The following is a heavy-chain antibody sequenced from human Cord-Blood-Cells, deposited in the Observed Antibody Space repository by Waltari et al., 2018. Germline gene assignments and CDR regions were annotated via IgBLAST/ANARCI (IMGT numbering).Heavy chain of an antibody. D-gene: IGHD2-15*01. CDR3: ARARGGGDAFDI. J-gene: IGHJ3*02. Sequence: QAQLVQSGAEVKKPGASVKVSCKASGYTFTGYYMHWVRQAPGRGLEWMGRINPNSGGTNDAQKFQGRVAMTWDTSISTAYMELGRLGSDETVVDYCARARGGGDAFDIWGQGTMVTVSS. CDR2: INPNSGGT. V-gene: IGHV1-2*05. CDR1: GYTFTGYY.